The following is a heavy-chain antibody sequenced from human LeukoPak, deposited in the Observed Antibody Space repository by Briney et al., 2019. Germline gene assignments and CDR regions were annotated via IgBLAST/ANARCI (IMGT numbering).Heavy chain of an antibody. CDR1: GSTFSSYG. V-gene: IGHV3-30*18. D-gene: IGHD6-19*01. CDR2: ISYDGSNK. J-gene: IGHJ4*02. Sequence: PGGSLRLSCAASGSTFSSYGMHWVRQVPGKGLEWVAVISYDGSNKYYADSVKGRFTISRDNSKNTLYLQMNSLRAEDTAVYYCAKDKQWLAYFDYWGQGTLVTVSS. CDR3: AKDKQWLAYFDY.